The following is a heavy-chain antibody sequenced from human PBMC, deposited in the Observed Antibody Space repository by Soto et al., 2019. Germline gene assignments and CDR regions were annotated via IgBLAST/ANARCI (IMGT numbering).Heavy chain of an antibody. J-gene: IGHJ4*02. CDR1: GFTFSSYW. Sequence: SLRLSCAASGFTFSSYWMSWVRQAPGKGLEWVANIKQDGSEKYYVDSVKGRFTISRDNAKNSLYLQMNSLRAEDTAVYYCAREARNYYDSSGYYWGQGTLVTVSS. CDR3: AREARNYYDSSGYY. D-gene: IGHD3-22*01. CDR2: IKQDGSEK. V-gene: IGHV3-7*01.